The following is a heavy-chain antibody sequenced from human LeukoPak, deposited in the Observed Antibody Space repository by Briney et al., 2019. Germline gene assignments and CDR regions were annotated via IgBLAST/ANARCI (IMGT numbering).Heavy chain of an antibody. V-gene: IGHV4-34*01. D-gene: IGHD3-22*01. Sequence: PSETLSLTCAVYGGSFSGYYWSWIRQPPGKGLEWIGEINHSGSTNYNPSLKSRVTISVDTSKNQFSLKLSSVTAADTAVYYCARRRNYYDSSGYPDYWGQGTTVTVSS. CDR2: INHSGST. CDR3: ARRRNYYDSSGYPDY. CDR1: GGSFSGYY. J-gene: IGHJ4*03.